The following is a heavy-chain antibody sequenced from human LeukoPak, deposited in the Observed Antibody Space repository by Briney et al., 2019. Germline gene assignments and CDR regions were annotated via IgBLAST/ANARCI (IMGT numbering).Heavy chain of an antibody. CDR3: ARDYYDSSDRFDY. D-gene: IGHD3-22*01. CDR2: IKQDGSEK. J-gene: IGHJ4*02. Sequence: QSGGSLRLSCAASGFTFSSYWVSWVRQAPGKGLEWVANIKQDGSEKYYVDSVKGRFTISRDNAKNSLYLRMNSLRAEDTAVYYCARDYYDSSDRFDYWGQGTLVTVSS. V-gene: IGHV3-7*01. CDR1: GFTFSSYW.